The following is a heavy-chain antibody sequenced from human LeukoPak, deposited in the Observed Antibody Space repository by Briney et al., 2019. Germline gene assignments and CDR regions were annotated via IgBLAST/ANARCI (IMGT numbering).Heavy chain of an antibody. CDR3: TRMYYYNSSTYGTYYYYYMDV. Sequence: GESLQISCKGSGYSFTSYWIGWVRQMPGKGLEWMGIIYPGDSDTRYSPSFQGQVTISADKSISTAYLQWSSLKASDTAMYYCTRMYYYNSSTYGTYYYYYMDVWGKGTTVTVSS. CDR1: GYSFTSYW. CDR2: IYPGDSDT. J-gene: IGHJ6*03. D-gene: IGHD3-22*01. V-gene: IGHV5-51*01.